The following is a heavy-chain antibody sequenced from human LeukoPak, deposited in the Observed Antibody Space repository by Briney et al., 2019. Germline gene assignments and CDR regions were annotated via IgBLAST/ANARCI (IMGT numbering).Heavy chain of an antibody. D-gene: IGHD6-13*01. CDR3: ARDGSSWYAGDAFDI. Sequence: GGSLRLSCAASGFTFSSYSMNWVRQAPGKGLEWVAVISYDGSNKYYADSVKGRFTISRDNSKNTLYLQMNSLRAEDTAVYYCARDGSSWYAGDAFDIWGQGTMVTVSS. V-gene: IGHV3-30*03. CDR2: ISYDGSNK. CDR1: GFTFSSYS. J-gene: IGHJ3*02.